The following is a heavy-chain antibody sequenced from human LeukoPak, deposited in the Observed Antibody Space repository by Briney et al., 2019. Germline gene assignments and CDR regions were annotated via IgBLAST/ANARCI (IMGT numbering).Heavy chain of an antibody. Sequence: XASGFTFSSXSMXXVRQAPGKGXXGVSYISSSSSNIYYADSVKGRFTISRDNAKNSLYLQMNSLRAEDTAVYYCASGSGSYYEGVDYWGQGTLVTVSS. D-gene: IGHD1-26*01. J-gene: IGHJ4*02. V-gene: IGHV3-48*04. CDR3: ASGSGSYYEGVDY. CDR2: ISSSSSNI. CDR1: GFTFSSXS.